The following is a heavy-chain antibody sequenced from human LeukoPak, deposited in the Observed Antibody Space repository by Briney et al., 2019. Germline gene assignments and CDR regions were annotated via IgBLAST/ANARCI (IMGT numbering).Heavy chain of an antibody. CDR3: AKDPNSSVYRYYFYGMDV. D-gene: IGHD3-22*01. J-gene: IGHJ6*02. CDR2: ISGSGGST. Sequence: PGGSLRLSCAASGFTFSSYAMSWVRQAPGKGREWVSVISGSGGSTYYADSVKGRFTISRDNSKNTLYLQMNSLRAEDTAVYYCAKDPNSSVYRYYFYGMDVWGQGTTVTVSS. V-gene: IGHV3-23*01. CDR1: GFTFSSYA.